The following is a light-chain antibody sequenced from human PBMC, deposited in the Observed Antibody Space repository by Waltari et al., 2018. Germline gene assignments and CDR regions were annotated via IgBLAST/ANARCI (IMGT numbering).Light chain of an antibody. CDR1: SSDVGSYNL. Sequence: QSALTQPASVSGSPGQSITISCTGTSSDVGSYNLVSWYQHHPGKAPKLMSYEDSKWPSGVSNRFSGSKSGNTASLTISGLQAEDEADYYCCSYAGSSTWVFGGGTKLTVL. CDR2: EDS. V-gene: IGLV2-23*01. J-gene: IGLJ2*01. CDR3: CSYAGSSTWV.